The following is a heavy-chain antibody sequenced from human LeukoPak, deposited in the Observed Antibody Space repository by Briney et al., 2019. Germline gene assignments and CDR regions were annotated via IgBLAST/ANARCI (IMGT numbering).Heavy chain of an antibody. CDR2: IYHSGST. CDR1: SGSISSSNW. J-gene: IGHJ4*02. Sequence: SETLSLTCAVSSGSISSSNWWSWIRQPPGKGLEWIGEIYHSGSTNYNPSLKSRVTISVDKSKNQFSLKLSSVTAADTAVYYCAISSGYPPLKFDYWGQGTLVTVSS. V-gene: IGHV4-4*02. D-gene: IGHD5-12*01. CDR3: AISSGYPPLKFDY.